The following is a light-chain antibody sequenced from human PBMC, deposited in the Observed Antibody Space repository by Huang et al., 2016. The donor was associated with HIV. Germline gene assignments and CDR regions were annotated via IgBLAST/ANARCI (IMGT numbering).Light chain of an antibody. CDR1: QGIRNY. V-gene: IGKV1-27*01. CDR3: QKYDSAPRT. J-gene: IGKJ1*01. CDR2: STS. Sequence: DIQMTQSPSSLSASVGDRITITCRSSQGIRNYLAWDQQKPGKVPKPLIHSTSTLLSGVPSRFRGTGSGTDFTLTISSLQPEDVATYYCQKYDSAPRTFGQGTKVEIK.